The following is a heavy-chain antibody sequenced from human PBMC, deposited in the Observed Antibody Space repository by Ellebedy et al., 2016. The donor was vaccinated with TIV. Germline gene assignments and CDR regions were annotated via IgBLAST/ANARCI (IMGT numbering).Heavy chain of an antibody. D-gene: IGHD2-15*01. CDR2: ISSGSTYT. CDR1: GFTFSRNT. Sequence: GESLKISCAASGFTFSRNTMNWVRQAPGKGLEWVSSISSGSTYTSYADSVKGRFTLSRDNAKNSLYLQMNSLRAEDTAMYYCARGLSFDALDIWGQGTMVTVSS. J-gene: IGHJ3*02. CDR3: ARGLSFDALDI. V-gene: IGHV3-21*04.